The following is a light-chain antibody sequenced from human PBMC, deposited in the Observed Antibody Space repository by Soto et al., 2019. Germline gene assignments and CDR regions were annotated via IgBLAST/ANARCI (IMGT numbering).Light chain of an antibody. J-gene: IGKJ2*01. V-gene: IGKV1-33*01. CDR1: QDISNY. CDR2: RAS. CDR3: QQYDNLPTYT. Sequence: DIQMTQSPSSLSASVGDRVTITCQANQDISNYLNWYQQKPGKAPKLLIYRASNLETGVPSRFSGSGSGTDFTLTISSLQPEDFATYYCQQYDNLPTYTFGQGTKVDIK.